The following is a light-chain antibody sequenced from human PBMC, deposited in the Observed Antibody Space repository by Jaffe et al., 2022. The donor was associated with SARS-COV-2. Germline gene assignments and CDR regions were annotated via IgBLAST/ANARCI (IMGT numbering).Light chain of an antibody. J-gene: IGLJ3*02. CDR1: ALSKQY. CDR3: QSADSSGSWL. V-gene: IGLV3-25*03. Sequence: SYELTQPPSVSVSPGQTARITCSADALSKQYVYWYQQKPGQAPVLVIYKDSARPSGIPERFSGSRSGRTVTLTISGVQAEDEAEYYCQSADSSGSWLFGGGTKMTVV. CDR2: KDS.